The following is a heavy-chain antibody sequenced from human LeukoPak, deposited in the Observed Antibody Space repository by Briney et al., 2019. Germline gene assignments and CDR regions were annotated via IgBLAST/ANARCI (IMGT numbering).Heavy chain of an antibody. CDR2: IYHSGST. CDR1: GGSISSSSYY. J-gene: IGHJ5*02. CDR3: AREGTVGYVRSPYNWFDP. Sequence: SETLSLTCTVSGGSISSSSYYWGWIRQPPGKGLEWIGSIYHSGSTYYNPSLKSRVTISVDTFKNQFSLKLSSVTAADTAVYYCAREGTVGYVRSPYNWFDPWGQGTLVTVSS. D-gene: IGHD5-12*01. V-gene: IGHV4-39*07.